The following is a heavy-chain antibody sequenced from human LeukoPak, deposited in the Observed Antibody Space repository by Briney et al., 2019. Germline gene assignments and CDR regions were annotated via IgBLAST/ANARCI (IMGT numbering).Heavy chain of an antibody. CDR1: GFTFGDYG. J-gene: IGHJ4*02. CDR3: TRSSSGWYSDY. CDR2: IRSKAYGGTT. V-gene: IGHV3-49*04. Sequence: GGSLRLSCTASGFTFGDYGMSWVRQAPGKGVEWVGFIRSKAYGGTTEYAASVKGRFIISRDDFKSIAYLQMNSLKTEDTAVYYCTRSSSGWYSDYWGQGTLVTVSS. D-gene: IGHD6-19*01.